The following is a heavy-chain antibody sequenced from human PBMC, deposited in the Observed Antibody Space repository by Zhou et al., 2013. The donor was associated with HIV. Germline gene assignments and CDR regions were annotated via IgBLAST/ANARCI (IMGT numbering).Heavy chain of an antibody. Sequence: QVQLVQSGAEVKKPGSSVKVSCKASGGTVSTYAISWVRQDPGQGLEWMGGVIPVMGISSYAQKFQGRLTIITNESTGTVYMELSSLRSEDTAVYYCARDTSGWYPLNGYFDYWGQGTLVTVSS. CDR1: GGTVSTYA. CDR2: VIPVMGIS. J-gene: IGHJ4*02. D-gene: IGHD6-19*01. V-gene: IGHV1-69*05. CDR3: ARDTSGWYPLNGYFDY.